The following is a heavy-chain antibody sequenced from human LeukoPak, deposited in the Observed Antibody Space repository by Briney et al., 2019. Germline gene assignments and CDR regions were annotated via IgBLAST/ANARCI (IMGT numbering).Heavy chain of an antibody. J-gene: IGHJ4*02. CDR1: GFTFSSYG. Sequence: PGGSLRLSCAASGFTFSSYGMHWVRQAPGKGLEGVAFIRYDGSNRYYADSVKGRFTISRDNSKNTLYLQMNSLRAEDTAVYYCAKDGITMIVGLDYWGQGTLVTVSS. CDR3: AKDGITMIVGLDY. CDR2: IRYDGSNR. D-gene: IGHD3-22*01. V-gene: IGHV3-30*02.